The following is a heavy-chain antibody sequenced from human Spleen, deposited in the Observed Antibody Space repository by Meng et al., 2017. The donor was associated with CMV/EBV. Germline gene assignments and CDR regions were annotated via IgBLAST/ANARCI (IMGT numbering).Heavy chain of an antibody. V-gene: IGHV3-30*02. Sequence: GESLRLSCAASGFSFSSYDMHWVRQAPGKGLEWVAFIRDDGINKYYIGSVKGRFTISRDDSQKTLFLQMNSLTPEDTAVYYCAKESPPVAAKNAVDYWGQGTLVTVSS. J-gene: IGHJ4*02. CDR2: IRDDGINK. CDR1: GFSFSSYD. CDR3: AKESPPVAAKNAVDY. D-gene: IGHD6-19*01.